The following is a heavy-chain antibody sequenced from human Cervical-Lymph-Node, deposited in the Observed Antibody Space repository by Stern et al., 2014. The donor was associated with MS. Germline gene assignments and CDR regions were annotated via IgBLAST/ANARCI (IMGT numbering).Heavy chain of an antibody. Sequence: QVQLVESGPGLVKPSQTLSLTCTVSGGSISNGGYYWSWIRQHPGKGLGWIGYIYYSGNSYYNPSLQSRVTISVDTSKNQFSLKLTSVTAADTAVYFCARDGFSYDSGGFPQDPYFVYWGQGTLVTVSS. J-gene: IGHJ4*02. D-gene: IGHD3-22*01. CDR3: ARDGFSYDSGGFPQDPYFVY. CDR1: GGSISNGGYY. CDR2: IYYSGNS. V-gene: IGHV4-31*03.